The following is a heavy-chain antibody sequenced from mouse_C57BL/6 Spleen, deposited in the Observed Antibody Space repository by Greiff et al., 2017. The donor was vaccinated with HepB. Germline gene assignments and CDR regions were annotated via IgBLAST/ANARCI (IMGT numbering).Heavy chain of an antibody. V-gene: IGHV1-54*01. CDR3: ARGGLSGYFDV. CDR1: GYAFTNYL. D-gene: IGHD3-3*01. J-gene: IGHJ1*03. Sequence: VQLQQSGAELVRPGTSVKVSCKASGYAFTNYLIEWVKQRPGQGLEWIGVINPGSGGTNYNEKFKGKATLTADKSSSTAYMQLRSLTSEDSAVYFCARGGLSGYFDVWGTGTTVTVSS. CDR2: INPGSGGT.